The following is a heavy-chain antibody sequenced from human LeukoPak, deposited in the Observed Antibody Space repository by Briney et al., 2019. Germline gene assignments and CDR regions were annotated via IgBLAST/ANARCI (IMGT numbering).Heavy chain of an antibody. J-gene: IGHJ4*02. D-gene: IGHD1-7*01. V-gene: IGHV3-23*01. CDR3: AKDLNLRYFDY. CDR1: GFTFSSYG. Sequence: GGSLRLSCAASGFTFSSYGMSWVRQAPGKGLEWVSSISRSGGSTYYADSVKGRFTISRDNSKNTLYLQVNSLRAEDTAVYYCAKDLNLRYFDYWGQGTLVTVSS. CDR2: ISRSGGST.